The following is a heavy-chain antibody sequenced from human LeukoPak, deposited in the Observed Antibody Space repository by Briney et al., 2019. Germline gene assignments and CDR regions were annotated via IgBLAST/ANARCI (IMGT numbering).Heavy chain of an antibody. CDR2: IIPIFGTA. CDR1: GYTFTSYA. CDR3: ARSITMARNDAFDI. V-gene: IGHV1-69*13. D-gene: IGHD3-10*01. Sequence: ASVKVSCKASGYTFTSYAMNWVRQAPGQGLEWMGWIIPIFGTANYAQKFQGRVTITADESTSTAYMELSSLRSEDTAVYYCARSITMARNDAFDIWGQGTMVTVSS. J-gene: IGHJ3*02.